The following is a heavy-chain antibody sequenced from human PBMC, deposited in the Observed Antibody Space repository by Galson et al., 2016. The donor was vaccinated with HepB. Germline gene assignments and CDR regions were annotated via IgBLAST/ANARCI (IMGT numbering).Heavy chain of an antibody. D-gene: IGHD5-12*01. CDR3: ARDLYGYSGYEGAGY. V-gene: IGHV3-9*01. Sequence: SLRLSCAASGFTFDEYAMHWVRQTPGRGLEWVSGINWNSNTIDYGDSVKGRFTVSRDNAKNSLYLQMNSLRVEDTAVYYCARDLYGYSGYEGAGYWGQGTLVTVSS. CDR1: GFTFDEYA. CDR2: INWNSNTI. J-gene: IGHJ4*02.